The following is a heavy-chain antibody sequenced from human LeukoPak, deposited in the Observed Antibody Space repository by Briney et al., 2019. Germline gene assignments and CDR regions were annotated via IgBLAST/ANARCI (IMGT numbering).Heavy chain of an antibody. J-gene: IGHJ3*02. CDR2: IYYSGST. CDR3: ARAGPREARRFSVLGVFDI. CDR1: GGSISSYY. V-gene: IGHV4-59*01. Sequence: SETLSLTCTVSGGSISSYYWSWIRQPPGKGLEWIGYIYYSGSTNYNPSLKSRVTISVDTSKNQFSLKLSSVTAADTAVYYCARAGPREARRFSVLGVFDIWGKGKMVTVLS. D-gene: IGHD6-6*01.